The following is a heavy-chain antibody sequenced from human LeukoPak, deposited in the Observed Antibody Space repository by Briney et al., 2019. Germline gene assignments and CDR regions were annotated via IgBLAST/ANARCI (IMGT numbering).Heavy chain of an antibody. CDR3: ARLALYSFDY. D-gene: IGHD2-15*01. CDR2: IYPGDSDT. J-gene: IGHJ4*02. V-gene: IGHV5-51*01. Sequence: GESLKISCKGSGYSFTSYWIGWVRQMPGKGLEWMGIIYPGDSDTIYRPSFQGQVTISADKSISTAYLQWSSLKASDAAMYYCARLALYSFDYWGQGTLVTVSS. CDR1: GYSFTSYW.